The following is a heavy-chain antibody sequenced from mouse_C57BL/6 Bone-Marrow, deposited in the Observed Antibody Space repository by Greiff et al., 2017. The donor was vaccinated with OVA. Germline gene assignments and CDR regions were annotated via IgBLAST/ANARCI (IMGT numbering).Heavy chain of an antibody. CDR1: GYTFTSYW. CDR3: ARHENFPFAY. Sequence: VQLQQPGAELVRPGSSVKLSCKASGYTFTSYWMHWVKQRPLQGLEWIGNIDPSDSETHYNQKFKDKATLTVDKSSSTVYMELSRLTSEDSSVYFCARHENFPFAYWGQGTLVTVSA. J-gene: IGHJ3*01. CDR2: IDPSDSET. V-gene: IGHV1-52*01.